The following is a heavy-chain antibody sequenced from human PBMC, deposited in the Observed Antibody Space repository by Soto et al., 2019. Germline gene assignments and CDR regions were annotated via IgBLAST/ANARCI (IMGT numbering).Heavy chain of an antibody. J-gene: IGHJ6*03. D-gene: IGHD6-13*01. CDR1: GFTFSSYA. CDR2: ISGSGGST. CDR3: AKDRGYSSSWFSYYYMDV. V-gene: IGHV3-23*01. Sequence: EVQLLESGGGLVQPGGSLRLSCAASGFTFSSYAMSWVRQAPGKGLEWVSAISGSGGSTYYADSVKGRFTISRDNSKNTLYLQMNSLRAEDTAVYYCAKDRGYSSSWFSYYYMDVWGKGTTVTVSS.